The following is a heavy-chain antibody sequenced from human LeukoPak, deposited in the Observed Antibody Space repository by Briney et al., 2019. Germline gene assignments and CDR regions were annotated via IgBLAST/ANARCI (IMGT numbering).Heavy chain of an antibody. V-gene: IGHV4-39*07. CDR3: ARVGAVAGHGDFDY. D-gene: IGHD6-19*01. CDR1: GGSISSTSYY. CDR2: IYYGEST. J-gene: IGHJ4*02. Sequence: SETLSLTCTVSGGSISSTSYYWGWLRQSSGKGLEWIGSIYYGESTYYNPSLKSRVTISLDASKNQFSLKLSSVTAADTAVYYCARVGAVAGHGDFDYWGQGTLVTVSS.